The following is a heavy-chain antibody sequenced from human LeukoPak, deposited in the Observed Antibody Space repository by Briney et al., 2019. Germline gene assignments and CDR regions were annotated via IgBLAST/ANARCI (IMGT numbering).Heavy chain of an antibody. D-gene: IGHD3-16*01. CDR1: GFTFSNHG. CDR2: IFSDGRTE. Sequence: QSGTSLRLSCEASGFTFSNHGMHWVRQAPGKGLEWVAIIFSDGRTEKYADSVRGRFAISRDNSRNTVYLQMNSLRGEDTAVYSYARGNRGTDDAFDFWGQGTMVTVSS. V-gene: IGHV3-33*01. CDR3: ARGNRGTDDAFDF. J-gene: IGHJ3*01.